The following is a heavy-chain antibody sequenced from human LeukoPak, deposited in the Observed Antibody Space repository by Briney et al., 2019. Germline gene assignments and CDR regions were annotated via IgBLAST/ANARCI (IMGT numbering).Heavy chain of an antibody. D-gene: IGHD2-21*02. V-gene: IGHV1-2*02. CDR2: INPNSGGT. Sequence: GASVKVSCKASGYTFTGYYMHWVRQAPGQGLEWMGWINPNSGGTNYAQKFQGRVTMTRDTSIGTAYMELSRLRPDDTAVYYCASGAEYCGGDCYDKYYFDYWGQGTLVTVSS. CDR1: GYTFTGYY. CDR3: ASGAEYCGGDCYDKYYFDY. J-gene: IGHJ4*02.